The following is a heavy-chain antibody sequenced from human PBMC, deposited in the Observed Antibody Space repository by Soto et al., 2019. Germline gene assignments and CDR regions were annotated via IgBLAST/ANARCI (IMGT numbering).Heavy chain of an antibody. D-gene: IGHD6-13*01. CDR2: INQDGSEK. CDR1: GFTLSSYW. CDR3: ARAIAAAGSY. V-gene: IGHV3-7*01. Sequence: GGSLRLSCAASGFTLSSYWMSWVHQAPGKGLEWVANINQDGSEKYFVDSVKGRFTISRGYAKNSVYLQMNSLRAEDTAVYYCARAIAAAGSYWGQGTLVTVSS. J-gene: IGHJ4*02.